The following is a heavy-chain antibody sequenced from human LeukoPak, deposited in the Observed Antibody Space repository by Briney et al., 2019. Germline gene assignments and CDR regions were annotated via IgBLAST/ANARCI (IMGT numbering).Heavy chain of an antibody. CDR3: AREGATYDFWSGYYGYYFDY. CDR2: IKQDGSEK. J-gene: IGHJ4*02. Sequence: PGGPLRLSCVASGFTFSTYAMGWVRQAPGKGLEWVANIKQDGSEKYYVDSVKGRFTISRDNAKNSLYLQMNSLRAEDTAVYYCAREGATYDFWSGYYGYYFDYWGQGTLVTVSS. CDR1: GFTFSTYA. V-gene: IGHV3-7*01. D-gene: IGHD3-3*01.